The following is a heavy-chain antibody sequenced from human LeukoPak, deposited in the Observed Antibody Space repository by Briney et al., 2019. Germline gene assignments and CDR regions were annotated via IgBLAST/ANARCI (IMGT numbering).Heavy chain of an antibody. CDR2: IYTSGST. D-gene: IGHD3-9*01. CDR1: GGSISSGSYY. V-gene: IGHV4-61*02. Sequence: PSETLSLTCTVSGGSISSGSYYWSWIRQPAGKGLEWIGRIYTSGSTNYNPSLKSRVTISVDTSKNQFSLKLSSVTAADAAVYYCAREVEPYDILTGYYRYYYYYYMDVWGKGTTVTISS. CDR3: AREVEPYDILTGYYRYYYYYYMDV. J-gene: IGHJ6*03.